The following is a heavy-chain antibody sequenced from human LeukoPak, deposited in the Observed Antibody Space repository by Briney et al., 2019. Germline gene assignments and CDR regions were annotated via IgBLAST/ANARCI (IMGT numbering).Heavy chain of an antibody. CDR2: ISSSSSYI. CDR1: GFTFSSYS. CDR3: ASRSYYDSSGYYPVTQSDY. J-gene: IGHJ4*02. Sequence: PGGSLRLSCAASGFTFSSYSMNWVRQAPGKGLEWVSSISSSSSYIYYADSVKGRFTISRDNAKNSLYLQMNSLRAEDTAVYYCASRSYYDSSGYYPVTQSDYWGQGTLVTVSS. D-gene: IGHD3-22*01. V-gene: IGHV3-21*01.